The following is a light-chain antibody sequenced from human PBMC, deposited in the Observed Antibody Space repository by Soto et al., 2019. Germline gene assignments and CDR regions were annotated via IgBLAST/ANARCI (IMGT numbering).Light chain of an antibody. CDR2: KAS. CDR3: QQYNSYWT. V-gene: IGKV1-5*03. Sequence: DIQMTQSPSSLPAYVGYRVTITFRASQSISSWLAWYQQKPGKAPNLLIFKASTLDSGVPSRFSGSGSGTVFTLPISSLKPDDVATYYCQQYNSYWTFGQGTKVDIK. CDR1: QSISSW. J-gene: IGKJ1*01.